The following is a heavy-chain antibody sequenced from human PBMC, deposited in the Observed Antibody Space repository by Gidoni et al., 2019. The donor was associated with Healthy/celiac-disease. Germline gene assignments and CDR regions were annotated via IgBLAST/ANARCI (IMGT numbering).Heavy chain of an antibody. Sequence: QAQLQESRPVLVQPSGTLSLTCPVSGGSISSSNWWSWVSQPPGKGLEWIGESYHSGSTNYNPSLKSRVTISVDKAKNQFSLKLSSVTAADTAVYYCARDRGSANYWGQGTLVTVSS. J-gene: IGHJ4*02. CDR2: SYHSGST. V-gene: IGHV4-4*02. D-gene: IGHD3-10*01. CDR3: ARDRGSANY. CDR1: GGSISSSNW.